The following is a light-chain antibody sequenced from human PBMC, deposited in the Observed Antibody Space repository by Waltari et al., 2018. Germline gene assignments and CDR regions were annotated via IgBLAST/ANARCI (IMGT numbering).Light chain of an antibody. V-gene: IGKV1-5*03. J-gene: IGKJ4*01. CDR3: QQYNIYPLT. CDR2: KSS. Sequence: DIQMTQSPSTLSASVGDRVTITCRASQSISASLAWYQQKPGKAPKLLIFKSSTVESGVPSRFSGSGSGTEFTLTISGLQPDDFATYYCQQYNIYPLTFGGGTKVEIK. CDR1: QSISAS.